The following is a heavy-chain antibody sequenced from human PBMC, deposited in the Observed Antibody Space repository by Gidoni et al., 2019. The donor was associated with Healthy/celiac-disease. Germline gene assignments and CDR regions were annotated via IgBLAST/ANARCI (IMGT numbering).Heavy chain of an antibody. D-gene: IGHD4-17*01. Sequence: QVQLQESGPGLVKPSETLSLTCTVSGGSVSSGSYYWSWIRQPPGKGLEWIGYIYYSGNTNYNPSLKSRVTISVDTSKNQFSLKLSSVTAADTAVYYCARVAGYGGNSFQHWGQGTLVTVSS. CDR2: IYYSGNT. CDR3: ARVAGYGGNSFQH. V-gene: IGHV4-61*01. CDR1: GGSVSSGSYY. J-gene: IGHJ1*01.